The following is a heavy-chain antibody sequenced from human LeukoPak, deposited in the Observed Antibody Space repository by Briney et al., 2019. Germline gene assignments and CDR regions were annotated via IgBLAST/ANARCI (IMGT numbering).Heavy chain of an antibody. CDR1: GYTFTSYD. CDR3: ARGEQWLVPENYYYYYGMDV. Sequence: GASVKVSCKASGYTFTSYDINWVRQATGQGLEWMGWMNPNSGNTSYAQKFQGRVTMTRNTSISTAYMELSSLRSEDTAVYYCARGEQWLVPENYYYYYGMDVWGQGTTVTVSS. CDR2: MNPNSGNT. V-gene: IGHV1-8*01. J-gene: IGHJ6*02. D-gene: IGHD6-19*01.